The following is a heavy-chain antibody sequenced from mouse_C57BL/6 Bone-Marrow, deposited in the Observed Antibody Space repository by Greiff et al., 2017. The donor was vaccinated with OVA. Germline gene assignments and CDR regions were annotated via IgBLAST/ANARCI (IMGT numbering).Heavy chain of an antibody. CDR3: TRCYYGYDFHAMDY. CDR2: IDPETGGT. D-gene: IGHD2-2*01. Sequence: QVQLQQSGAELVRPGASVTLSCTASGYTFTDFEMHWVKQTPVHGLEWIGAIDPETGGTAYNQKFKGKAILTADKSSSTAYMELRSLTSEDSAVYYCTRCYYGYDFHAMDYWGQGTSVTVSS. V-gene: IGHV1-15*01. CDR1: GYTFTDFE. J-gene: IGHJ4*01.